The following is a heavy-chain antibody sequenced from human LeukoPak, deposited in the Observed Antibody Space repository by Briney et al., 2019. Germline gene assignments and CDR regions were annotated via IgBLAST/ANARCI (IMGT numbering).Heavy chain of an antibody. CDR3: VRDRTAAGTSGFDI. V-gene: IGHV3-33*08. D-gene: IGHD6-13*01. J-gene: IGHJ3*02. CDR1: GFTFSTYA. Sequence: GRSLKLSCATSGFTFSTYAMHWVRQAPGKGLEWVAVIWYDGSKKYYADSVKGRFTISRDNSKNTLYLQMNSLRAEDTAVYYCVRDRTAAGTSGFDIWGQGTMVTVSS. CDR2: IWYDGSKK.